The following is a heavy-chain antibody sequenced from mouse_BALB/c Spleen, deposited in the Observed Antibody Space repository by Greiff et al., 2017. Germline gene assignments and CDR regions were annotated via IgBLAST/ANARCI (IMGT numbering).Heavy chain of an antibody. Sequence: DVMLVESGGGLVKPGGSLKLSCAASGFTFSDYYMYWVRQTPEKRLEWVATISDGGSYTYYPDSVKGRFTISRDNAKNNLYLQMSSLKSEDTAMYYCARGGYGITFAYWGQGTLVTVSA. J-gene: IGHJ3*01. CDR3: ARGGYGITFAY. V-gene: IGHV5-4*02. D-gene: IGHD2-10*02. CDR1: GFTFSDYY. CDR2: ISDGGSYT.